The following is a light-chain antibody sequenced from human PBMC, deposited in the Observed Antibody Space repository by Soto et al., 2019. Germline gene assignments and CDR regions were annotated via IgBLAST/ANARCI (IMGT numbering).Light chain of an antibody. Sequence: DIQMTQSPSSLSASVGDRVTITCRTSQPISDYLNWYQQKPGKAPSLLIYTASNLQTGVPSRFSGSGSGTDFTLTISRLEPEDFAVYYCQQYGSSGTFGQGTKVE. V-gene: IGKV1-39*01. CDR3: QQYGSSGT. J-gene: IGKJ1*01. CDR1: QPISDY. CDR2: TAS.